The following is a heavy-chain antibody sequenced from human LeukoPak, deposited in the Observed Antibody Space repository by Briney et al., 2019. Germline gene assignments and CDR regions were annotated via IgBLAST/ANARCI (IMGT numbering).Heavy chain of an antibody. J-gene: IGHJ4*02. V-gene: IGHV3-74*03. CDR2: TSSDGRGSI. CDR1: GFAFSNYW. D-gene: IGHD3-10*01. CDR3: ARDTTIRGPSTIDY. Sequence: GGSLRLSCAASGFAFSNYWMHWVRQAPGKELVWVSRTSSDGRGSITYAGSVKGRFTTSRDNAKNTLYLQMNNLRAEDTAVYFCARDTTIRGPSTIDYWGQGNLVTVSA.